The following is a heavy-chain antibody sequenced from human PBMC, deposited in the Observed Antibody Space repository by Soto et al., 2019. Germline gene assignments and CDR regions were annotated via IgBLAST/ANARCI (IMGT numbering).Heavy chain of an antibody. D-gene: IGHD2-15*01. Sequence: ASVKVSCKASGYTFTGYYMHWVRQAPGQGLEWMGWINPNSGGTNYAQKFQGWVTMTRDTSISTAYMELSRLRPDDTAVYYCARGRMYYYYYMDVWGKGTTVTGSS. CDR3: ARGRMYYYYYMDV. J-gene: IGHJ6*03. CDR1: GYTFTGYY. V-gene: IGHV1-2*04. CDR2: INPNSGGT.